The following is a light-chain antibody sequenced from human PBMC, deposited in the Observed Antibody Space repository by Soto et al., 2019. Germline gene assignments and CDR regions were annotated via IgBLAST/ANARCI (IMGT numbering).Light chain of an antibody. CDR2: KAS. J-gene: IGKJ1*01. Sequence: DIQMTQSPSILSASVGDRVTITCRASLSVGTWLAWYQQKPGKAPKLLIYKASSLERGVPSRFSGSGSGTEFTLTISSLQPDDFATYYCQQYDTYRTFGQGTKVEIK. V-gene: IGKV1-5*03. CDR1: LSVGTW. CDR3: QQYDTYRT.